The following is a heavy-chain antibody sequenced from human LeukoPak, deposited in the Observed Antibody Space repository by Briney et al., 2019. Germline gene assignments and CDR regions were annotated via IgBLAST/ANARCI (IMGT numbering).Heavy chain of an antibody. Sequence: GRSLRLSCAASGFTFSSYALHWVRQAPGKGLEWVAVISYDGSYKYYADSVKGRFTMSRDNSKNTVYLQMNSLRVEDTAVFYCARAAGTTTGGMDVWGQGTTVTVSS. V-gene: IGHV3-30-3*01. CDR3: ARAAGTTTGGMDV. J-gene: IGHJ6*02. CDR2: ISYDGSYK. D-gene: IGHD1-14*01. CDR1: GFTFSSYA.